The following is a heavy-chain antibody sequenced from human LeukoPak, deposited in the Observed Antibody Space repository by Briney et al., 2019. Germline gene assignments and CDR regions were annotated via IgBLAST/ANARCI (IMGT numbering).Heavy chain of an antibody. D-gene: IGHD2-8*02. Sequence: AGGSLRLSCAGSGFALKSYSLSWVRQAPGKGLEWVSSISSTSAYIYYADSVKGRFTISRDNVDNVVYLQMNSLGAEDTAVYYCARVAVSGPTGWFDSWGQGTLVIVSS. CDR3: ARVAVSGPTGWFDS. J-gene: IGHJ5*01. CDR1: GFALKSYS. V-gene: IGHV3-21*01. CDR2: ISSTSAYI.